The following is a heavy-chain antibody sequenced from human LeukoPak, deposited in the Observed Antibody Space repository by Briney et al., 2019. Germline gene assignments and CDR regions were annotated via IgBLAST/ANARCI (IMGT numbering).Heavy chain of an antibody. CDR2: INWNGGST. Sequence: GGSLRLSCAASGFTFDDYGMSWVRQAPGKGLEWVSGINWNGGSTGYADSVKGRFTISRDNAKNSLYLQMNSLRAEDTALYYCARGKVVVAATPYDYWGQGTLVTVSS. V-gene: IGHV3-20*04. CDR3: ARGKVVVAATPYDY. J-gene: IGHJ4*02. CDR1: GFTFDDYG. D-gene: IGHD2-15*01.